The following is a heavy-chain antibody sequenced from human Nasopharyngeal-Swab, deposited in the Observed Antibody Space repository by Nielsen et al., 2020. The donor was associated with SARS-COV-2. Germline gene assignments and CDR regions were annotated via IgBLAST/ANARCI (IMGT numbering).Heavy chain of an antibody. CDR3: ARAPYDILTGYYKEFDY. D-gene: IGHD3-9*01. CDR2: IIPIFGTA. Sequence: SVKVSCKASGGTFISYAISWVRQAPGQGLEWMGWIIPIFGTADYAQKFQGRVTITADESTSTAYMELSSLRSEDTAVYYCARAPYDILTGYYKEFDYWGQGTLVTVSS. J-gene: IGHJ4*02. V-gene: IGHV1-69*13. CDR1: GGTFISYA.